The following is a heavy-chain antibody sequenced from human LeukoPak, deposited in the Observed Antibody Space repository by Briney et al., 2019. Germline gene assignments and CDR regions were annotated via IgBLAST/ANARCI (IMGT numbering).Heavy chain of an antibody. CDR2: IDSDGSST. CDR3: ARGFTIFGVVNDAFDI. CDR1: EFTFSNYW. D-gene: IGHD3-3*01. Sequence: GGSLRLSCAASEFTFSNYWMHWVRQAPGKGLVWVSRIDSDGSSTTYADSVKGRFTISRDNAKNTLYLQMNSLTAEDTAVYYCARGFTIFGVVNDAFDIWGQGTMVTVSS. J-gene: IGHJ3*02. V-gene: IGHV3-74*01.